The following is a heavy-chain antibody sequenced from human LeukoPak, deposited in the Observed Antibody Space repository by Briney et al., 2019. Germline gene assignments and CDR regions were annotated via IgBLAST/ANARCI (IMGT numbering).Heavy chain of an antibody. V-gene: IGHV4-59*08. D-gene: IGHD3-22*01. Sequence: SETLSLTCTVSGGSISSYYWSWLRQPPGMGLEWIGYIYYSGSTNYNPSLKSRVTISVDTSKNQFSLKLSSVTAADTAVYYCARHSNSYYYDSSGYYLSTFDIWGQGTMVTVSS. CDR3: ARHSNSYYYDSSGYYLSTFDI. J-gene: IGHJ3*02. CDR1: GGSISSYY. CDR2: IYYSGST.